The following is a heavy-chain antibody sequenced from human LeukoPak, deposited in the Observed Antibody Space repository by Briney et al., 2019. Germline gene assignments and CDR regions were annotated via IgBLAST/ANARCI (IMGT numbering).Heavy chain of an antibody. V-gene: IGHV4-4*02. J-gene: IGHJ6*01. CDR2: IDHSGRT. CDR3: ASKEYYYYGMDV. Sequence: SGTLSLTCAVSGGSSSSSNWWNWDRQPPGKGLEWIGEIDHSGRTNYNPSLKSRVTISVDKSKNQISLKLSSVTAADTAVYYCASKEYYYYGMDVWGQGTTVTVSS. CDR1: GGSSSSSNW.